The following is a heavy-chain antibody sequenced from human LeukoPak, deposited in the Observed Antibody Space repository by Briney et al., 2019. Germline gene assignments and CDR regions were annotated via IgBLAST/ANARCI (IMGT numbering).Heavy chain of an antibody. CDR1: GFTFSSYG. CDR2: IRSDGGNK. CDR3: AKITPLDRIAAAGPGHYFDY. Sequence: GGSLRLSCAASGFTFSSYGMHWVRQAPGKGLEWVAFIRSDGGNKYYADSVKGRFTLSRDNSQNTMYLQMNSLRAEDTAVYFCAKITPLDRIAAAGPGHYFDYWGQGTLVTVSS. J-gene: IGHJ4*02. V-gene: IGHV3-30*02. D-gene: IGHD6-13*01.